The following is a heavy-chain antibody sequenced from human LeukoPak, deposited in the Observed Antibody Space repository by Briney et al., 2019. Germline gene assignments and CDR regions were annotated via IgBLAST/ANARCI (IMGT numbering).Heavy chain of an antibody. CDR2: ISGSSSYI. J-gene: IGHJ3*02. Sequence: TGGSLRLSCAASGFTFSSYTMNWVRQAPGKGLEWVSSISGSSSYIYYADSVKGRFTISRDNAKNSLYLQMNSLRAEDTAVYYCARDTYDILTGYYKWAFDIWGQGTMVTVSS. V-gene: IGHV3-21*06. D-gene: IGHD3-9*01. CDR1: GFTFSSYT. CDR3: ARDTYDILTGYYKWAFDI.